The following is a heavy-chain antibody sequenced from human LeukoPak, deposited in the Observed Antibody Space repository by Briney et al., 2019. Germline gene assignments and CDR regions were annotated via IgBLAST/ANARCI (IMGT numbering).Heavy chain of an antibody. CDR3: ALLAVASDFDY. CDR2: ISSGASTM. V-gene: IGHV3-48*03. Sequence: GGSLRFSFAASGFRFRSFEMNWVGQAPGKGLEGVAYISSGASTMYYADSVKGRFTISRDDAKNSLFLQMNSLRAEDTAIYYCALLAVASDFDYWGQGTLVTVSS. D-gene: IGHD6-19*01. CDR1: GFRFRSFE. J-gene: IGHJ4*02.